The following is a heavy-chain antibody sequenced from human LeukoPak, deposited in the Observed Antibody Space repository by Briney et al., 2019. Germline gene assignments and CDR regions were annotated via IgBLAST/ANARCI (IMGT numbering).Heavy chain of an antibody. V-gene: IGHV3-64D*06. CDR2: ISSNGGST. CDR3: CSGSYYEWFDP. D-gene: IGHD1-26*01. J-gene: IGHJ5*02. CDR1: GFTFSSYA. Sequence: GGSLRLPCSASGFTFSSYAMHWVRQAPGKGLEYVSAISSNGGSTYYADSVKGRFTISRDNSKNTLYLQMSSLRAEDTAVYYCCSGSYYEWFDPWGQGTLVTVSS.